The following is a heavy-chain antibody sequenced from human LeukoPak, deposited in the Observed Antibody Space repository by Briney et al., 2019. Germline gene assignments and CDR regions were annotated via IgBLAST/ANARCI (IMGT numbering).Heavy chain of an antibody. D-gene: IGHD1-26*01. Sequence: PGGSLRLSCAASGFTFSSYAMSWVRQAPGKGLEWVSAISGSGGSTYYADSVKGRFTISRDNSKNTLYLQMNSLRAEDTAVYYCAKAMRWSGSYYGYYGYWGQGTLVTVSS. CDR1: GFTFSSYA. CDR2: ISGSGGST. J-gene: IGHJ4*02. CDR3: AKAMRWSGSYYGYYGY. V-gene: IGHV3-23*01.